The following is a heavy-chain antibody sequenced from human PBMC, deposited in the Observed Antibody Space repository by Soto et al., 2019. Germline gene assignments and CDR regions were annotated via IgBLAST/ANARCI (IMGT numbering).Heavy chain of an antibody. V-gene: IGHV1-18*04. CDR2: ISAYNGNT. CDR3: ASYLRRKACSSTSCDPGYYYYGMDV. Sequence: GASVKVSCKASGYTFTSYGFSWVRQAPGQGLEGMGWISAYNGNTNYAQKLQGRVTMTTDTSTSTAYMELRSLRSDDTAVYYCASYLRRKACSSTSCDPGYYYYGMDVWGQGTTVTVSS. D-gene: IGHD2-2*01. J-gene: IGHJ6*02. CDR1: GYTFTSYG.